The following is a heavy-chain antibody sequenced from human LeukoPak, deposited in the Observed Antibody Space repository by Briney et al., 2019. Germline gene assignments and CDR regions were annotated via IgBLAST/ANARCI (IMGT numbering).Heavy chain of an antibody. Sequence: GGSLRLSCAASGFTFGNYWMTWFRQAPGKGLEWVANIKQDGEKYYVDSVKGRFTISRDNAKNLLYLQMNSLRAEDTAVYYCASAFAGRREWGQGTLVTVSS. CDR1: GFTFGNYW. V-gene: IGHV3-7*01. J-gene: IGHJ4*02. CDR2: IKQDGEK. D-gene: IGHD3-16*01. CDR3: ASAFAGRRE.